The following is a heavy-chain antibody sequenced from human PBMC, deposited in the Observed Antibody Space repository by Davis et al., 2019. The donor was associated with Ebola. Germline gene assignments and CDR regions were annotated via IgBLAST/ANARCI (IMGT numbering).Heavy chain of an antibody. V-gene: IGHV3-30*14. J-gene: IGHJ4*02. CDR1: GFTFSRYP. CDR3: AREGYYDSSGYYSFDY. D-gene: IGHD3-22*01. Sequence: GESLKISCAASGFTFSRYPMHYVRQAPGKGLEWVAVISYDGTMKYYADSVKGRFTISRDNSKNTLYLQMNSLRAEDTAVYYCAREGYYDSSGYYSFDYWGQGTLVTVSS. CDR2: ISYDGTMK.